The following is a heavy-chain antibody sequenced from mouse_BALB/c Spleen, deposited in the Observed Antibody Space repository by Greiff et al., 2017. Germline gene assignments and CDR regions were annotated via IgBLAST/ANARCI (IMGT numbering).Heavy chain of an antibody. D-gene: IGHD1-1*01. J-gene: IGHJ4*01. Sequence: DVKLQESGPGLVKPSQSLSLTCSVTGYSITSGYYWNWIRQFPGNKLEWMGYISYDGSNNYNPSLKNRISITRDTSKNQFFLKLNSVTTEDTATYYCARDGGSSYYAMDYWGQGTSVTVSS. CDR1: GYSITSGYY. CDR2: ISYDGSN. V-gene: IGHV3-6*02. CDR3: ARDGGSSYYAMDY.